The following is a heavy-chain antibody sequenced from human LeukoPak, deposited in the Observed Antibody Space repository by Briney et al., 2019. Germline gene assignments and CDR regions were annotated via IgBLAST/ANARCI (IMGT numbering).Heavy chain of an antibody. CDR1: GFRFSGFS. D-gene: IGHD5-24*01. CDR3: ARDWRWSFDY. V-gene: IGHV3-48*01. Sequence: GGSLRLSCAASGFRFSGFSINWVRQAPGKGLEWVSYIGNSGSPKDYADSVKGRFTISRDDARNSVYLEMNSLRAEDTAVYFCARDWRWSFDYWGQGALVTVSS. J-gene: IGHJ4*02. CDR2: IGNSGSPK.